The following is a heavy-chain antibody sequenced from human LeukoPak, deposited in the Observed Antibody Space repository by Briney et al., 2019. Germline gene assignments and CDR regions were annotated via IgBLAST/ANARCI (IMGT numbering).Heavy chain of an antibody. J-gene: IGHJ4*02. CDR3: ARQGGRYFDY. CDR2: IYRSDSDT. D-gene: IGHD1-26*01. Sequence: GESLKISCKGSGYTFTTNWIGWVRQMPGKGLEWMGIIYRSDSDTRYSPSFQGQVTISADKSISTAYLQWSSLKASDTAMYYCARQGGRYFDYWGQGTLVTVSS. CDR1: GYTFTTNW. V-gene: IGHV5-51*01.